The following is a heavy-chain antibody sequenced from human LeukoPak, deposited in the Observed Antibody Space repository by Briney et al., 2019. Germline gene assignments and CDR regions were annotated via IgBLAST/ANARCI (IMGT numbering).Heavy chain of an antibody. D-gene: IGHD6-6*01. CDR3: ARATSSSGTPADY. V-gene: IGHV3-30-3*01. CDR1: GFTFSSYA. CDR2: ISYDGSNK. Sequence: GGSQRLSCAASGFTFSSYAMHWVRQAPGEGLEWVAVISYDGSNKYYADSVKGRFTISRDNSKNTLYLQMNSLRVEDTAVFYCARATSSSGTPADYWGQGTLVTVSS. J-gene: IGHJ4*02.